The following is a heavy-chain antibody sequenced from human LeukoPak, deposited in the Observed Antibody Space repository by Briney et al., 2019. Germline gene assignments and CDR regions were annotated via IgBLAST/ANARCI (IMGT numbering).Heavy chain of an antibody. V-gene: IGHV4-38-2*02. CDR3: ARAYYSSSSLVYYYYYMDV. CDR1: AYSISSGYY. Sequence: SETLSLTCTVSAYSISSGYYWGWIRQPPGTGLEWIGTLYHSGSTYYNPSLKSRVTISVDTSKNQFSLKLSSVTAADTAVYYCARAYYSSSSLVYYYYYMDVWGKGTTVTVSS. D-gene: IGHD6-6*01. CDR2: LYHSGST. J-gene: IGHJ6*03.